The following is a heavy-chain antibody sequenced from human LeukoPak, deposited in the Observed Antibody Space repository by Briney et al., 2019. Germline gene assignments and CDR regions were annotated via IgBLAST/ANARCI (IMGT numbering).Heavy chain of an antibody. CDR2: SSSSSSTI. CDR1: GFTFSSYS. D-gene: IGHD3-3*01. CDR3: ARDLTYDFWSGSMDLFDY. V-gene: IGHV3-48*02. Sequence: GGSLRLSCAASGFTFSSYSMNWVRQAPGKGLEWVSYSSSSSSTIYYADSVKGRFTISRDNAKNSLYLQMNSLRDEDTAVYYCARDLTYDFWSGSMDLFDYWGQGTLVTISS. J-gene: IGHJ4*02.